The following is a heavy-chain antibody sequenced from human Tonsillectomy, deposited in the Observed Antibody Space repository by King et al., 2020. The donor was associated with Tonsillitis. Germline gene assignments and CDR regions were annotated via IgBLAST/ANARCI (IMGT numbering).Heavy chain of an antibody. D-gene: IGHD6-13*01. CDR3: ARDPRIAAAVLYSYGMDV. V-gene: IGHV1-18*01. J-gene: IGHJ6*02. Sequence: QLVQSGAEVKKPGASVKVSCKASGYTFTNYGISWVRQAPGQGLEWMGWISAYNGNTNYAQKLQGRVTMTTDTSTSTAYMELRSLRSDDTAVYYCARDPRIAAAVLYSYGMDVWGQGTTVTVSS. CDR1: GYTFTNYG. CDR2: ISAYNGNT.